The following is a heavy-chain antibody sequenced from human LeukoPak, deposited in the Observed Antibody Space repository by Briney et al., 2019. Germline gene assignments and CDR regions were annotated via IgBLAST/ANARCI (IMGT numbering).Heavy chain of an antibody. CDR1: GGSINNYY. V-gene: IGHV4-59*12. J-gene: IGHJ4*02. CDR2: IYYSGST. CDR3: ARINFYYYDSSGSGDY. Sequence: SETLSLTCTVSGGSINNYYWNWIRQSPGRGLEWIGYIYYSGSTNYNPSLESRVTISVDTSKNQFSLKLSSVTAADTAVYYCARINFYYYDSSGSGDYWGQGTLVTVSS. D-gene: IGHD3-22*01.